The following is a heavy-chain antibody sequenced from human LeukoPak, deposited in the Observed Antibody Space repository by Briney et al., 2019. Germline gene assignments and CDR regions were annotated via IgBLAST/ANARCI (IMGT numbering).Heavy chain of an antibody. J-gene: IGHJ3*02. Sequence: SETLSLTCTVSGASITNENWWSWVRQPPGKGLEWIGEIYHSGSTNYNPSLKSRVTISVDKSKNQFSLKLSSVTAADTAVYYCAREEYAFDIWGQGTMVTVSS. CDR2: IYHSGST. CDR3: AREEYAFDI. CDR1: GASITNENW. V-gene: IGHV4-4*02.